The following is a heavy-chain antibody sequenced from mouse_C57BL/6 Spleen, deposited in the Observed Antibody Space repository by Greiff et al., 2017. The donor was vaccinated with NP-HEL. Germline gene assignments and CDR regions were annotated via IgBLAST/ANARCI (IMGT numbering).Heavy chain of an antibody. D-gene: IGHD2-4*01. Sequence: VQLQQSVAELVRPGASVKLSCTASGFNIQNTYMHWVKQRPEQGLEWIGRLDPAYGNTKYAPKFQGKATITADTSSNTAYLQLSSLTSEDTAIYYCARGDYDGIAAYWGQGTLVTVSA. CDR3: ARGDYDGIAAY. J-gene: IGHJ3*01. V-gene: IGHV14-3*01. CDR2: LDPAYGNT. CDR1: GFNIQNTY.